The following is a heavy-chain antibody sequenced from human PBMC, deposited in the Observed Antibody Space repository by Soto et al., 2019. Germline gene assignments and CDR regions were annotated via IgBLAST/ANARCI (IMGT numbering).Heavy chain of an antibody. CDR3: ARDRSTYGGGGTGEVKENWFDP. D-gene: IGHD3-3*02. CDR1: GGSSSHYY. J-gene: IGHJ5*02. CDR2: AYYSGST. Sequence: SVPLSLPCSVAGGSSSHYYWSWIRQSPGKGLEWIGYAYYSGSTDYNPSLKSRVTMAVDTSKNQVSLKLNSVTTADTAVYYCARDRSTYGGGGTGEVKENWFDPWGPGTLVTVSS. V-gene: IGHV4-59*01.